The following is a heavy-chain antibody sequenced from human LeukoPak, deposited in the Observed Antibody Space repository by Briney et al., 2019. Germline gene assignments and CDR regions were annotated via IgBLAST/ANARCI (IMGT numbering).Heavy chain of an antibody. CDR3: ASGVYRNTPKLTNSSGWSQGCFDY. J-gene: IGHJ4*02. CDR1: GYTFTGYY. CDR2: INPNSGGT. V-gene: IGHV1-2*02. Sequence: ASVKVSCKASGYTFTGYYMHWVRQAPGQGLEWMGWINPNSGGTNYAQKFQGRVTMTRDTSISTAYMELSRLRSDDTAVYYCASGVYRNTPKLTNSSGWSQGCFDYWGQGTLVTVSS. D-gene: IGHD6-19*01.